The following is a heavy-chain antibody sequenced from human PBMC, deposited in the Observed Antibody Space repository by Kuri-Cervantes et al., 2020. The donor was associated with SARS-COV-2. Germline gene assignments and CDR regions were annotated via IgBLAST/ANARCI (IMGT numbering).Heavy chain of an antibody. D-gene: IGHD2-2*01. V-gene: IGHV4-59*05. Sequence: GSLRLSCTVSGGSISSYYWSWIRQPPGKGLEWIGSIYYSGSTYYNPSLKSRVTISVDTSKNQSSLKLSSVTAADTAVYYCARGGACSSTSCYYWFDPWGQGTLVTVSS. J-gene: IGHJ5*02. CDR3: ARGGACSSTSCYYWFDP. CDR2: IYYSGST. CDR1: GGSISSYY.